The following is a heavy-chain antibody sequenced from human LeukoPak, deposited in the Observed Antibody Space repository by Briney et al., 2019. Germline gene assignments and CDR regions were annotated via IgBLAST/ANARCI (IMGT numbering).Heavy chain of an antibody. V-gene: IGHV4-34*01. CDR1: GGSFSGYY. J-gene: IGHJ4*02. CDR3: ARGQGTVTTH. D-gene: IGHD4-17*01. CDR2: INHSGSA. Sequence: SETLSLTCAVYGGSFSGYYWSWIRQPPGKGLEWIGEINHSGSANYNPSLKSRVTISLDTSKNQFSLKLSSVTAADTAVYYCARGQGTVTTHWGQGTLVTVSS.